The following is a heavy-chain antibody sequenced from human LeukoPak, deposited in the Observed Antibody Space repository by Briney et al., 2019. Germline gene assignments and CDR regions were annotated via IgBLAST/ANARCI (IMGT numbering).Heavy chain of an antibody. D-gene: IGHD2-21*01. Sequence: GASVKVSCKASGYTFTSYGISWVRQAPGQGLEWVGWVSAYNGNTNYAQKLQGRVTMTTDTSTSTAYMELRSLRSDDTAVYYCARDIVVVIAKGYYMDAWGKGTTVTVSS. V-gene: IGHV1-18*01. CDR1: GYTFTSYG. J-gene: IGHJ6*03. CDR2: VSAYNGNT. CDR3: ARDIVVVIAKGYYMDA.